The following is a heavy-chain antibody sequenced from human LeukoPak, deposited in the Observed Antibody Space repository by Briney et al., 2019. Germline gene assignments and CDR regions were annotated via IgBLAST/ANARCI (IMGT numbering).Heavy chain of an antibody. V-gene: IGHV3-64*02. CDR1: GFTFVGYT. Sequence: GSLRLSCAASGFTFVGYTLHWVRQAPGKGLEYVSAIISHGGSTHYADSVKGRFTVSRDNSKNTLYLQMDSLRAEDMAVYYCARITMGATSANFYYYFLDAWGKGTTVTVSS. D-gene: IGHD3-3*01. J-gene: IGHJ6*03. CDR3: ARITMGATSANFYYYFLDA. CDR2: IISHGGST.